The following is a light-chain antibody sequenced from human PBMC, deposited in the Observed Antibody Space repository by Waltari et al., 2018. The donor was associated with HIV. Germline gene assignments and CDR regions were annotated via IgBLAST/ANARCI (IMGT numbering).Light chain of an antibody. CDR1: KSTIGAGYE. CDR3: QSYDSSLTTTV. Sequence: QSVLTQPPSVSGDPGQRVTISCTGSKSTIGAGYEVHWYQQVPGTAPKLLIYGNNNRASGVPDRVSGSKSGTSASLAISGLQAEDEAEYHCQSYDSSLTTTVFGGGTKLTVL. J-gene: IGLJ2*01. CDR2: GNN. V-gene: IGLV1-40*01.